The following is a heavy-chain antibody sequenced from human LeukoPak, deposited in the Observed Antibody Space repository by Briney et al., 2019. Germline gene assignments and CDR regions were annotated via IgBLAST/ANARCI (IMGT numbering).Heavy chain of an antibody. CDR3: ARGCGSPYEEDAFDI. J-gene: IGHJ3*02. CDR1: GYTFTGYY. D-gene: IGHD1-26*01. CDR2: INPNSGGT. Sequence: ASVKVSXKASGYTFTGYYMHWVRQAPGQGLEWMGRINPNSGGTNYAQKFQGRVTMTRDPSISTAYMELSRLRSDDTAVYYCARGCGSPYEEDAFDIWGQGTMVTVSS. V-gene: IGHV1-2*06.